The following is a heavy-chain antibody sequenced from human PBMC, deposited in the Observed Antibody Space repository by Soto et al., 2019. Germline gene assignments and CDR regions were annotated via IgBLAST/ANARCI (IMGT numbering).Heavy chain of an antibody. V-gene: IGHV3-74*01. J-gene: IGHJ6*03. CDR3: ARGAGGYYYMDV. D-gene: IGHD3-10*01. CDR1: GFTFSSYW. Sequence: EVQLVESGGGLVQPGGSLRLSCAASGFTFSSYWMHWVRQVPGKGLVWVSRLYIDGSRTSYADSVKGRSTISRDNAKNTLYLQMNSLRAEDTAVYYCARGAGGYYYMDVWGKGTTVTVSS. CDR2: LYIDGSRT.